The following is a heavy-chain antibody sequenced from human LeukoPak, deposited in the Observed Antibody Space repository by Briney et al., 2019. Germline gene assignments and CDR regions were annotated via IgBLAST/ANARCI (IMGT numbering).Heavy chain of an antibody. D-gene: IGHD1-26*01. Sequence: SETLSLTCTVYGGSFSDYFWSWIRQSPGKGLEWIGEINDGGSTNYNPSLKSRVTISVDTSKNQFSLKLSSVTAADTAVYYCASEGGGFDPWGQGTLVTVSS. CDR3: ASEGGGFDP. CDR1: GGSFSDYF. J-gene: IGHJ5*02. V-gene: IGHV4-34*01. CDR2: INDGGST.